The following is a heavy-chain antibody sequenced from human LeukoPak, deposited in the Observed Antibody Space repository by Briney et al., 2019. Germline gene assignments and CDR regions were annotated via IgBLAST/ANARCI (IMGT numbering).Heavy chain of an antibody. J-gene: IGHJ4*02. CDR1: GGSIISYY. V-gene: IGHV4-59*13. D-gene: IGHD3-10*01. CDR2: IYYSGST. CDR3: ARGSGTTYRPSDY. Sequence: SETLSLTCTVSGGSIISYYWSWIRQPPGKGLEYIGYIYYSGSTSYNPSLKSRVTISVDTSKNQFSLNLRSVTAADTAVYYCARGSGTTYRPSDYWGQGILVTVSS.